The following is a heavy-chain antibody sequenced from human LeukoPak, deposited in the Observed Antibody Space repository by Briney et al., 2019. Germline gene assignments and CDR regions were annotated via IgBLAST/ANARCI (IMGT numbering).Heavy chain of an antibody. D-gene: IGHD1-14*01. Sequence: GGSLRLSCAASGFTFSSYSMNWVRQAPGKGLEWVSYISSSSSYIHYADSVKGRFTISRDNAKNSLYLQMNSLRAEDTAVYYGARVTTHNGAAAFHYWVGGTLLTVPS. CDR2: ISSSSSYI. CDR3: ARVTTHNGAAAFHY. V-gene: IGHV3-21*05. J-gene: IGHJ4*01. CDR1: GFTFSSYS.